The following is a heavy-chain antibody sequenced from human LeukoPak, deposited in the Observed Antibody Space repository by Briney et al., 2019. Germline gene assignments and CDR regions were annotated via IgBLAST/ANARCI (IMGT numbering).Heavy chain of an antibody. CDR2: IYYSGSN. CDR3: ARDHCSSTSCRFDP. CDR1: GGSISSSSDY. V-gene: IGHV4-61*01. J-gene: IGHJ5*02. D-gene: IGHD2-2*01. Sequence: AETLSLTCTLSGGSISSSSDYWGWIRQPPGKGLEVIGYIYYSGSNNYNPSLKSRVTISVDTSKNQFSLKLSSVTAADTAVYYCARDHCSSTSCRFDPWGQGTLVTVSS.